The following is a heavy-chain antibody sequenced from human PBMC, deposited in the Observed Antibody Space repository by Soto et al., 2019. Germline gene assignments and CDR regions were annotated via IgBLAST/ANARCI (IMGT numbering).Heavy chain of an antibody. CDR2: IYPDDSDT. CDR3: SSQRGKIWSRQGPYVMDV. J-gene: IGHJ6*02. D-gene: IGHD3-10*01. Sequence: GDSLNNSCDASGYNLITSWLASVRLMKGKGLEWMGIIYPDDSDTRYSPSFQGQVTFSADKSIRTAYLQWRSLKASDTAMYYCSSQRGKIWSRQGPYVMDVLGQGTPVTVSS. V-gene: IGHV5-51*01. CDR1: GYNLITSW.